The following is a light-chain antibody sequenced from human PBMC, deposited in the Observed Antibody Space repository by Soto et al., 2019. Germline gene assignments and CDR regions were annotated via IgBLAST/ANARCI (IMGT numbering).Light chain of an antibody. CDR1: SGHSTYA. Sequence: QPVLTQLPSASPALGASVKLTSTLSSGHSTYAISWHQQQPEKGPRYLMKLDSDGRHSKGDGILDRFSGSSSGAERYLTLSSLQSGDEAEYYCQTWATGPDRVFGGGTKLPVL. CDR3: QTWATGPDRV. CDR2: LDSDGRH. J-gene: IGLJ3*02. V-gene: IGLV4-69*01.